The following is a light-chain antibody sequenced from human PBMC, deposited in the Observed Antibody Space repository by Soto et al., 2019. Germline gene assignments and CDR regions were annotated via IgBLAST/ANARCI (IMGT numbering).Light chain of an antibody. CDR1: QSVSSRY. CDR2: GAS. Sequence: LTQSPGNLSLSPGDSASLSCRASQSVSSRYLAWYQQKPGQAPRLLIYGASSRATGIPARFSGSGSGTEFTLTISSLQSEDSGVYYCQQYNKWPAEITCGQGTRLEIK. V-gene: IGKV3D-15*01. CDR3: QQYNKWPAEIT. J-gene: IGKJ5*01.